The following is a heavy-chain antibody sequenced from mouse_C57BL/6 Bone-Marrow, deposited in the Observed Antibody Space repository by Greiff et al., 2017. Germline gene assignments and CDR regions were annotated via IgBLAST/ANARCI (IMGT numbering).Heavy chain of an antibody. D-gene: IGHD6-2*01. Sequence: VQLKESGPELVKPGASVKISCKASGYSFTGYYMNWVKQSPEKSLEWIGEINPSTGGTTYNQKFKAKATLTVDKSSSTAYMQLKSLTSEDSAVYYCASVSPLYYYAMDYWGQGTSVTVSS. CDR1: GYSFTGYY. CDR3: ASVSPLYYYAMDY. J-gene: IGHJ4*01. V-gene: IGHV1-42*01. CDR2: INPSTGGT.